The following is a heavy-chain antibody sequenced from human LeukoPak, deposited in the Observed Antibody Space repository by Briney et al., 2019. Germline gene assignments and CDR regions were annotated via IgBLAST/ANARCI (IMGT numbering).Heavy chain of an antibody. CDR2: INWNGGST. Sequence: GGSLRLSCAASGFTFDDYGMSWVRQAPGKGLEWVSGINWNGGSTGYADSVKGRFTISRDNAKNSLYLQMNSLRAEDTALYYCARYYGGYNEDIYYYYYYMDVWGKGTTVTVSS. V-gene: IGHV3-20*04. CDR1: GFTFDDYG. J-gene: IGHJ6*03. D-gene: IGHD4-17*01. CDR3: ARYYGGYNEDIYYYYYYMDV.